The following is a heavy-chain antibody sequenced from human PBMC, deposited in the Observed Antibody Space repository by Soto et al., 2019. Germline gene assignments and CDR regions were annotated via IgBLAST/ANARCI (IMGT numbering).Heavy chain of an antibody. J-gene: IGHJ4*02. CDR3: AVAPQWLVRRFDY. V-gene: IGHV3-15*07. D-gene: IGHD6-19*01. CDR2: IKSKTDGGTT. Sequence: SGGSLRLSCAASGFTFSNAGMNWVRQAPGKGLEWVGRIKSKTDGGTTDYAAPVKGRFIISRDDSINTLYLQMNSLKTEDTAVYYCAVAPQWLVRRFDYWGQATVVTVSS. CDR1: GFTFSNAG.